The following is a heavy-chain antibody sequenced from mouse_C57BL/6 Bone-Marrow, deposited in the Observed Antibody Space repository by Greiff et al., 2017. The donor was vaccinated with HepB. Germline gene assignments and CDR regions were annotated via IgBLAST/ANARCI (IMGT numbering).Heavy chain of an antibody. J-gene: IGHJ4*01. Sequence: VKLMESGAELVRPGTSVKVSCKASGYAFTNYLIEWVKQRPGQGLEWIGVINPGSGGTNYNEKFKGKATLTADKSSSTAYMQLSSLTSEDSAVYFCARSLIYEGAMDYWGQGTSVTVSS. V-gene: IGHV1-54*01. CDR2: INPGSGGT. CDR1: GYAFTNYL. CDR3: ARSLIYEGAMDY. D-gene: IGHD2-3*01.